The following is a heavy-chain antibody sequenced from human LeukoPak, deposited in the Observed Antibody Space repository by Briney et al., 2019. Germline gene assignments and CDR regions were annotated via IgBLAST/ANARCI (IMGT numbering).Heavy chain of an antibody. Sequence: GGSLRLSCAASGFTFSNYWMHWVRQASGKGLVWVSHITSDGSTTSYADSVKGRFTISRDNAKNSLYLQMNSLRAEDTAVYYCARVQTTVTTLDYWGQGTLVTVSS. D-gene: IGHD4-17*01. CDR2: ITSDGSTT. V-gene: IGHV3-74*01. CDR3: ARVQTTVTTLDY. J-gene: IGHJ4*02. CDR1: GFTFSNYW.